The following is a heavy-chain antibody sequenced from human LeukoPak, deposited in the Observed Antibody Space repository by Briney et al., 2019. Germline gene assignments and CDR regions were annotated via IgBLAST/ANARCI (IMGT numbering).Heavy chain of an antibody. CDR3: ARYVYGSGSYYNGAGDY. CDR2: ISYDGSNK. V-gene: IGHV3-30-3*01. D-gene: IGHD3-10*01. J-gene: IGHJ4*02. CDR1: GFTFSTYA. Sequence: GGSLRLSCAASGFTFSTYAMSWVRQAPGKGLEWVAVISYDGSNKYYADSVKGRFTISRDNSKNTLYLQMNSLRAEDTAVYYCARYVYGSGSYYNGAGDYWGQGTLVTVSS.